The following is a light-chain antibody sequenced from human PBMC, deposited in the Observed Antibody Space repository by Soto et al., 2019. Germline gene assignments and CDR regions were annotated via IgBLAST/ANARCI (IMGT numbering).Light chain of an antibody. CDR1: SSNIGSDT. CDR3: ASWDASLNGWV. CDR2: RSN. J-gene: IGLJ3*02. V-gene: IGLV1-44*01. Sequence: QSVLTQPPSASGTPGQRVTISCSGSSSNIGSDTVNWYQQLPGTAPKLLIHRSNQRPSGVPGRFSGSKSGTSASLAISGLQSEDEAHYYCASWDASLNGWVFGGGTKLTVL.